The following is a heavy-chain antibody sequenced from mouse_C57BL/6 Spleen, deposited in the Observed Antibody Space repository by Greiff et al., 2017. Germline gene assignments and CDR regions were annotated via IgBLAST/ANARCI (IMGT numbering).Heavy chain of an antibody. J-gene: IGHJ4*01. V-gene: IGHV1-9*01. CDR3: ARSHQGRKAMDY. D-gene: IGHD3-2*02. CDR2: ILPGSGCT. Sequence: VQLQQSGAELMKPGASVKLSCKATGYTFTGYWIEWVKQRPGHGLEWIGEILPGSGCTNYNEKFKGKATFTADTSSNTAYMQLSSMTTENAAIEDCARSHQGRKAMDYWGQGTSVTVSS. CDR1: GYTFTGYW.